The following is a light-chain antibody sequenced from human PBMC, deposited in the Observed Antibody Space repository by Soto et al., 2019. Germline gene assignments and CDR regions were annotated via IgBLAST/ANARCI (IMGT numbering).Light chain of an antibody. Sequence: DIVMTQSPLSLPDTPGEPASISCRSSQSLLQNNGNSYLDWYLQKPGQSPHLLIYLGSNRASGVPDRFSGSGSGTDFTLKISRVEAEDVGVYYCMQALQSPYTFGQGTKLEIK. CDR1: QSLLQNNGNSY. V-gene: IGKV2-28*01. CDR3: MQALQSPYT. J-gene: IGKJ2*01. CDR2: LGS.